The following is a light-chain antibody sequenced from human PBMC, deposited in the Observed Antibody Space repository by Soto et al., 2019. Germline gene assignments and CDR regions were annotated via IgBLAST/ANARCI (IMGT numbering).Light chain of an antibody. V-gene: IGKV3-20*01. CDR3: QQYGSSPRT. CDR1: QIITSGY. CDR2: GAS. Sequence: EIVLTQSPYTLSLSPGERATLSCRASQIITSGYLAWYQQTRGQAPRLLIYGASIRATGVPGRFSGSGSGTDFTLSISGLEPEDFALYYCQQYGSSPRTFGQGTKVEIK. J-gene: IGKJ2*01.